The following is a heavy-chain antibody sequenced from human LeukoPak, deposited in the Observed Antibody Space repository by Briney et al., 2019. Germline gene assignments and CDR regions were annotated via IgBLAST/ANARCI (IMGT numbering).Heavy chain of an antibody. CDR2: INPNSGRT. V-gene: IGHV1-2*02. D-gene: IGHD6-13*01. CDR1: GYTFTGYY. J-gene: IGHJ5*02. Sequence: ASVKVSCKASGYTFTGYYMNWVRQAPGQGLEWMGWINPNSGRTNYAHNFQGRVTLTRDPSISTAYMELTGLTSNDTGVYYCARTGEYSSTWFFPPFDPWGQGTLVTVSS. CDR3: ARTGEYSSTWFFPPFDP.